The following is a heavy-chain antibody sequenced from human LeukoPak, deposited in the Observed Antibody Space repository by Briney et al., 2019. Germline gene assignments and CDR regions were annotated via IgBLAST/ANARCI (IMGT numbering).Heavy chain of an antibody. CDR1: GGTISSGGYS. CDR3: ARDHGHNWNDGVEYYYGMDV. J-gene: IGHJ6*02. V-gene: IGHV4-30-2*01. D-gene: IGHD1-20*01. CDR2: IYHSGST. Sequence: PSQTLSLTCTVSGGTISSGGYSWSWIRQPPGKGLEWIGYIYHSGSTYYNPSLKSRVTISVDRSKNQFSLKLSSVTAADTAVYYCARDHGHNWNDGVEYYYGMDVWGQGTTVTVSS.